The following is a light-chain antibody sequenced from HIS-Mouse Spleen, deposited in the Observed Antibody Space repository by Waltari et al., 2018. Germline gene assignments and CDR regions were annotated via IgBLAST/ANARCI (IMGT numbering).Light chain of an antibody. CDR3: QTWGTGDWV. V-gene: IGLV4-69*01. CDR2: LNSDGSH. J-gene: IGLJ3*02. CDR1: SGHSSYA. Sequence: QLVLTQSPSASASLGASVKLTCTLSSGHSSYAIAWHQQQPEKGPRYLMTLNSDGSHSKGDGIPDRFSGSSAGAGRYLTISGLQSEDEADYYCQTWGTGDWVFGGGTKLTVL.